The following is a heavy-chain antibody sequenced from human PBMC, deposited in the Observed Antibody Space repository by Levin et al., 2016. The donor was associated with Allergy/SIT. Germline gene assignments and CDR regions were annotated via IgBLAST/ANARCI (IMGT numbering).Heavy chain of an antibody. CDR3: ARDPEMTGTTDGWFDP. Sequence: GESLKISCAASGFSFSRYTMNWVRQAPGKGLEWVSGLSPGGSTYYADSVKGRFTISRDNSKNTLYLQMNSLRAEDTAVYYCARDPEMTGTTDGWFDPWGQGTLVTVSS. CDR2: LSPGGST. D-gene: IGHD1-1*01. V-gene: IGHV3-23*01. J-gene: IGHJ5*02. CDR1: GFSFSRYT.